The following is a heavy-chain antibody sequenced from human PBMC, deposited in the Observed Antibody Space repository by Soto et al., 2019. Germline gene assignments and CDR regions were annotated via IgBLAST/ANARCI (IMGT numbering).Heavy chain of an antibody. Sequence: QITLKESGPTLVKPTQTLTLTCTFSGFSLNTGGLGVGWIRQPPGKALEWLALIYWDGDKRYSPSLKSRLSITKDPSNNQGVLTMTNMDPVDTAIYYCAHSGCGGDCLRSYSSHYYYGMDVWGQGTTVTVSS. CDR1: GFSLNTGGLG. CDR2: IYWDGDK. J-gene: IGHJ6*02. D-gene: IGHD2-21*02. CDR3: AHSGCGGDCLRSYSSHYYYGMDV. V-gene: IGHV2-5*02.